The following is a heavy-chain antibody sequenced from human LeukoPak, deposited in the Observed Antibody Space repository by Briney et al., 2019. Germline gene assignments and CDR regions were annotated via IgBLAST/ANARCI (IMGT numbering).Heavy chain of an antibody. V-gene: IGHV1-18*01. D-gene: IGHD3-22*01. CDR3: ARGATYYYDSSGYYFDY. CDR2: ISASNGNT. J-gene: IGHJ4*02. Sequence: ASVKVSCKASGYTFINYGVAWVRQAPGQGLEWMGWISASNGNTNYAQKLQGRVTMTTDTSTSTAYMELRSLRSDDTAVYYCARGATYYYDSSGYYFDYWGQGTLVTVSS. CDR1: GYTFINYG.